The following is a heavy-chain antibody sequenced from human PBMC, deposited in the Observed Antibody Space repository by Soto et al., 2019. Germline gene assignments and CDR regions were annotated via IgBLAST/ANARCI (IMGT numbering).Heavy chain of an antibody. CDR3: AREVYSSSSNWFDP. J-gene: IGHJ5*02. CDR1: GFTFSSYE. CDR2: ISGSGSTI. Sequence: TGGSLRLSCAASGFTFSSYEMNWVRQAPGKGLEWVSYISGSGSTIYYADSVKGRFTISRDNAKNSLYLQMNSLRAEDTAVYYCAREVYSSSSNWFDPWGQGTLVTVSS. D-gene: IGHD6-13*01. V-gene: IGHV3-48*03.